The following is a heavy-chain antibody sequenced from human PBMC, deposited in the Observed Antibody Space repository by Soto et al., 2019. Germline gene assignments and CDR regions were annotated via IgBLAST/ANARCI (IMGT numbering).Heavy chain of an antibody. Sequence: GESLKISCAASGFTFSSYAMSWVRQAPGKELEWVSAISGSGGSTYDADSVKGLFTISRDNSKNTLYLQMNSLRAEDTAIYYCVKKRRNIVVVTDAEGGYNYGMDVSCQGTSVTLS. CDR1: GFTFSSYA. J-gene: IGHJ6*02. CDR2: ISGSGGST. CDR3: VKKRRNIVVVTDAEGGYNYGMDV. V-gene: IGHV3-23*01. D-gene: IGHD2-2*01.